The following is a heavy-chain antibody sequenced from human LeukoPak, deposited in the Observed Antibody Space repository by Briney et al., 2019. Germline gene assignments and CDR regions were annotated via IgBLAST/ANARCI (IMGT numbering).Heavy chain of an antibody. D-gene: IGHD3-16*01. CDR3: ARAAMITGAFDI. CDR2: ISGTSLYI. CDR1: GFTFTSYS. J-gene: IGHJ3*02. Sequence: PGGSLRLSCAASGFTFTSYSMNWVRQTPGKGLEWVSSISGTSLYIHYVDSAKGRFTVSRDNAKNSLFLQMNSLRTEDTAAYYCARAAMITGAFDIWGHGTVVTVSS. V-gene: IGHV3-21*01.